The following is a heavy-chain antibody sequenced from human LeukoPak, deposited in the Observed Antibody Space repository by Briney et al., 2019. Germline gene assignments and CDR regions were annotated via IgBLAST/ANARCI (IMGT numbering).Heavy chain of an antibody. V-gene: IGHV3-48*04. CDR2: TGISSGRT. CDR1: GFIFSDYS. CDR3: ARDYRYAFDN. D-gene: IGHD5-12*01. J-gene: IGHJ4*02. Sequence: PGGSLRLSCAASGFIFSDYSMNWVRQAPGKRPEWISYTGISSGRTMYADSVKGRFTISRDTAKKSLYLQMNSLRVEDTAVYYCARDYRYAFDNWGQGTLVTVSS.